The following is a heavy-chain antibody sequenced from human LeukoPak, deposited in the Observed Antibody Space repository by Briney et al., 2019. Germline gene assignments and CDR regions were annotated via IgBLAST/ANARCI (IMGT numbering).Heavy chain of an antibody. Sequence: ESGPTLVNPTQTLTVTCTFSGFSLSTSGMCVSWIRQPPGKALEWLALIDLDDDKFYSTSLKTRLTISKDTSKNQVVLTMTNMDPVDTATYYCARIQAYGGNSEGYYFNYWGQGTLVTVSS. CDR1: GFSLSTSGMC. CDR3: ARIQAYGGNSEGYYFNY. J-gene: IGHJ4*02. CDR2: IDLDDDK. D-gene: IGHD4-23*01. V-gene: IGHV2-70*01.